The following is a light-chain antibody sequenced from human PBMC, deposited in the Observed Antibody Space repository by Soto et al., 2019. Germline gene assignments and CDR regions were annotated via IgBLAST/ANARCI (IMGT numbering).Light chain of an antibody. J-gene: IGKJ4*01. CDR1: QAINSW. CDR2: AAS. V-gene: IGKV1-12*01. CDR3: QQSSNFPLT. Sequence: DIQMTQSPSSVSASVGDRVTITCRASQAINSWLAWYQQRPGKAPKLLIYAASNLQSGVPSRFTGRGSGTDFTLTIRSLQPEDFATYYCQQSSNFPLTFGGGTRVEIK.